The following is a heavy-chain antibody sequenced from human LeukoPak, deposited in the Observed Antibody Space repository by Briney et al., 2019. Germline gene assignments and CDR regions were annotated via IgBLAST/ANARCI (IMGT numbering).Heavy chain of an antibody. J-gene: IGHJ4*02. CDR1: GFTFSSYA. CDR3: ATYDFWSGYGVGY. CDR2: ISDSGGRT. D-gene: IGHD3-3*01. V-gene: IGHV3-23*01. Sequence: GGSLRLSCAASGFTFSSYALSWVRQAPGKGLEWVSAISDSGGRTYYADSVKGRFTISRDNSKNTLYLQMNSLRAEDTAVYYCATYDFWSGYGVGYWGQGTLVTVSS.